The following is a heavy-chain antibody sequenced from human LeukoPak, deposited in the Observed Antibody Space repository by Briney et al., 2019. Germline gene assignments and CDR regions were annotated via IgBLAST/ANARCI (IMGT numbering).Heavy chain of an antibody. J-gene: IGHJ4*02. Sequence: GGSLRLSCAASGFTFSSHWMHWVRQAPGKGLVWVSRIESDGSTKMYADSVRGRFTISRDNAKNTLYLQMNSLRAEDTAVYYCAREHRGAGATVDYWGQGTLVTVSS. CDR3: AREHRGAGATVDY. CDR2: IESDGSTK. CDR1: GFTFSSHW. V-gene: IGHV3-74*03. D-gene: IGHD1-26*01.